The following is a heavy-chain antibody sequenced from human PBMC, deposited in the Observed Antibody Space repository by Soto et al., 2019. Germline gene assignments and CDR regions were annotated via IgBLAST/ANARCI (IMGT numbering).Heavy chain of an antibody. D-gene: IGHD4-17*01. CDR1: GFTFSSYN. Sequence: TASGFTFSSYNMNWVRQAPGKGLEWVSYISSSSSTIYYADSVKGRFTISRDNAKNSLYLQMNNLRDEDTAVYYCARDLGYGDPTWPYFDYWGQGTLVTVSS. CDR3: ARDLGYGDPTWPYFDY. J-gene: IGHJ4*02. CDR2: ISSSSSTI. V-gene: IGHV3-48*02.